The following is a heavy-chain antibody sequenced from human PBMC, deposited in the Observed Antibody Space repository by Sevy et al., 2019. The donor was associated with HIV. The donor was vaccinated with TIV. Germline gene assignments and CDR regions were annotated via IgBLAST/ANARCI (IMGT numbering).Heavy chain of an antibody. V-gene: IGHV1-69*13. J-gene: IGHJ5*02. CDR3: ARVFPRPYYDSSGYYYEWFDP. D-gene: IGHD3-22*01. CDR2: IIPIFGTA. CDR1: GGTFSSYA. Sequence: ASVKVSCKASGGTFSSYAISWVRQAPGQGLEWMGGIIPIFGTANYAQMFQGRVTITADESTSTAYMELSSLRSEDTAVYYCARVFPRPYYDSSGYYYEWFDPWGQGTLVTVSS.